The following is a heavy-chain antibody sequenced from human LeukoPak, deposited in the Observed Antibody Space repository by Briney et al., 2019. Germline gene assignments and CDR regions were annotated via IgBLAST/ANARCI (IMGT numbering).Heavy chain of an antibody. J-gene: IGHJ4*02. CDR2: IHYSGRT. D-gene: IGHD3-16*01. V-gene: IGHV4-59*11. CDR3: ARRMLLLHGYFDY. CDR1: GGSISRHF. Sequence: PSETLSLTCSVSGGSISRHFWSWIRQPPGKGLDWIAFIHYSGRTKYNPSLQSRVTISIDTSENNFSLKLTSVTAADTAVYYCARRMLLLHGYFDYWGQGTLVTVSS.